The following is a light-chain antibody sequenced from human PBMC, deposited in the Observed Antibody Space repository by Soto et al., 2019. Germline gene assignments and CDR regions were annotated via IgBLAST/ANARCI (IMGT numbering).Light chain of an antibody. V-gene: IGKV2-30*02. CDR2: KVS. Sequence: DVVLTQSPLSLPVTLGQPASISCRSSQGLVHSDGNTYLNWFQQRPGQSPRRLIDKVSNRNPGVXDTXIGSGSCTDFKLKISIVEADDVGVYYCMQGTLWPLTFGQGTKVEIK. J-gene: IGKJ1*01. CDR1: QGLVHSDGNTY. CDR3: MQGTLWPLT.